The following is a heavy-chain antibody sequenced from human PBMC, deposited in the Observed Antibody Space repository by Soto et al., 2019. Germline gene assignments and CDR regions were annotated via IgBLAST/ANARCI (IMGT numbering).Heavy chain of an antibody. CDR2: IYYSGST. V-gene: IGHV4-39*01. CDR3: ARLEGDYDFWSGRSYYGMDV. Sequence: ETLSLTCTVSGGSISSSSYYWGWIRQPPGKGLEWIGSIYYSGSTYYNPSLKSRVTISVDTSKNQFSLKLSSVTAADTAVYYCARLEGDYDFWSGRSYYGMDVWGQGTTVTVSS. CDR1: GGSISSSSYY. J-gene: IGHJ6*02. D-gene: IGHD3-3*01.